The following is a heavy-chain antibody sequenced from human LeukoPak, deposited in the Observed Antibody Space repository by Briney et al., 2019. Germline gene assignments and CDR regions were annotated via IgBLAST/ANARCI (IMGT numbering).Heavy chain of an antibody. CDR2: IWYDGSNI. J-gene: IGHJ4*02. V-gene: IGHV3-33*01. CDR1: GFTFSDYG. D-gene: IGHD6-13*01. Sequence: GRSLRLSCAASGFTFSDYGMHWVRQAPGKGLEWVAVIWYDGSNIYYADSVKGRFTISRDNSKNTLSLQMNSLRAEDTAVYYCARDFGSSLDYWGQGTLVTVSS. CDR3: ARDFGSSLDY.